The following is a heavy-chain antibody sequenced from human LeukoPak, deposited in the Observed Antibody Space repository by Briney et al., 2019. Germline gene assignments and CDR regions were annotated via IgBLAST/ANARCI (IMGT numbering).Heavy chain of an antibody. CDR2: IYYSGST. D-gene: IGHD7-27*01. CDR3: ARGANWGWPGDDY. V-gene: IGHV4-31*03. CDR1: GGSISSGGYY. J-gene: IGHJ4*02. Sequence: TLSLTCTVSGGSISSGGYYWSWIRQHPGKGLEWIGYIYYSGSTYYNPSLKSRVTISVDTSKNQFSLKLSSVTAADTAVYYCARGANWGWPGDDYWGQGTLVTVSS.